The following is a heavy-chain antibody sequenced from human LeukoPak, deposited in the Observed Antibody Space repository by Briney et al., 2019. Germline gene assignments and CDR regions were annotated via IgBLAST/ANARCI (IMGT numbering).Heavy chain of an antibody. Sequence: GETLRLSCAASGFTFSSYEMNWVRQAPGKGLEWLSYISSTGSTIYYADSVKGRFTISRDNAKNSLYLQMNSLRAEDTAVYYCARARSGTRGWYYYYGMDVWGQGTTVTVSS. CDR3: ARARSGTRGWYYYYGMDV. V-gene: IGHV3-48*03. D-gene: IGHD1-7*01. J-gene: IGHJ6*02. CDR1: GFTFSSYE. CDR2: ISSTGSTI.